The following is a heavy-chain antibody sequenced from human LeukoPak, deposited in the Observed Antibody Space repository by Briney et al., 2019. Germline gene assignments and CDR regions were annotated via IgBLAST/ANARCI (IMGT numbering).Heavy chain of an antibody. CDR3: ARGVGSLLTYGGNSSYYYGMDV. Sequence: SETLSLTCAVSGGSISSGGYSWSWIRQPPGKGLEWIGYIYHSGSTYYNPSLKSRVTISVDRSKNQFSLKLSSVTAADTAVYYCARGVGSLLTYGGNSSYYYGMDVWGQGTTVTVSS. CDR2: IYHSGST. J-gene: IGHJ6*02. D-gene: IGHD4-23*01. CDR1: GGSISSGGYS. V-gene: IGHV4-30-2*01.